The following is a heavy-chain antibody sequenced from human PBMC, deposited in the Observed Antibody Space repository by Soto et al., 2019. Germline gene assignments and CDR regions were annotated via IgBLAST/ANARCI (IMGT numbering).Heavy chain of an antibody. Sequence: VQLVQSGAEVKKPGASVRVSCKASGYTFTDYYMHWVRQAPGQGLEWMAWINPNTGDTKYDQKFQGRVTVTRDTSNRILYMELSSLRSDDTAIYYCARKSLYGSGSSFDFWGQGTLVTVSS. CDR2: INPNTGDT. V-gene: IGHV1-2*02. J-gene: IGHJ5*01. CDR1: GYTFTDYY. CDR3: ARKSLYGSGSSFDF. D-gene: IGHD3-10*01.